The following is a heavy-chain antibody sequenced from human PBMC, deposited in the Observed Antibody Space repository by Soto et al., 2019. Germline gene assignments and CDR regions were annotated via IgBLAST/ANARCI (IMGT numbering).Heavy chain of an antibody. J-gene: IGHJ4*02. D-gene: IGHD3-10*01. CDR3: ARGSAGHYNSGTLLD. CDR2: ISDDGIND. CDR1: GFTFSNYA. V-gene: IGHV3-30-3*01. Sequence: QVQVVESGGGVVQPGRSLRLSCAASGFTFSNYAIHWVRQAPGKGLEWVAVISDDGINDYYADSVKGLFTISRDNSKNTVVLQMNSLTGEDTAVYYCARGSAGHYNSGTLLDWGQGTLVTVSS.